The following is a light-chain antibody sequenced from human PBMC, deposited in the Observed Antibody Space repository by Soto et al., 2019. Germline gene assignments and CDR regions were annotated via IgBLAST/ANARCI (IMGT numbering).Light chain of an antibody. CDR1: HIFSTTY. J-gene: IGKJ5*01. V-gene: IGKV3-20*01. CDR2: DAV. Sequence: VLTKSPGTLSLSPGERATLSCRASHIFSTTYLAWYQQKPGQAPRLLIYDAVTRATGIPDRFSGRVSGTDFTLTISRLEPEDFALYYCQQYGTSPRTFGPGTRLEIK. CDR3: QQYGTSPRT.